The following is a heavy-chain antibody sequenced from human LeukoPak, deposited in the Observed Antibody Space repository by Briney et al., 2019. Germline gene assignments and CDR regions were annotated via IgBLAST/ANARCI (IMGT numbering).Heavy chain of an antibody. J-gene: IGHJ4*02. Sequence: GGSLRLSCAASGFTFDDYAMHWVRQAPGKGLEWVSGISWNSGSIGYADSVKGRFTISRDNAKNSLYLQMNSLRAEDTALYYCAKGVDSSGLFAIDYWGQGTLVTVSS. D-gene: IGHD3-22*01. CDR1: GFTFDDYA. CDR3: AKGVDSSGLFAIDY. V-gene: IGHV3-9*01. CDR2: ISWNSGSI.